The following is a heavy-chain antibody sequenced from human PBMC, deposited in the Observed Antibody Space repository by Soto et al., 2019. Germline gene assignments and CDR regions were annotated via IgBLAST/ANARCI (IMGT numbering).Heavy chain of an antibody. V-gene: IGHV3-30*18. CDR1: GFTFSSYG. Sequence: PGGSLRLSCAASGFTFSSYGMHWVRQAPGKGLEWVAVISYDGSNKYYADSVKGRFTISRDNSKNTLYLQMNSLRAEDTAVYYCAKDRTLAYKRETTVTGGYYYGMDVWGQGTTVTVSS. D-gene: IGHD4-17*01. CDR2: ISYDGSNK. J-gene: IGHJ6*02. CDR3: AKDRTLAYKRETTVTGGYYYGMDV.